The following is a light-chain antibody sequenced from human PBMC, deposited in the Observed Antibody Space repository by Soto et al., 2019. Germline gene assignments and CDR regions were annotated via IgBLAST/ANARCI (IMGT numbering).Light chain of an antibody. Sequence: EIVMTQSPATLSVSPGERATLSCRASQSVSSNLAWYQQKPGQAPRLLIYGASTRATGIPAKFSGSRSGTEFTLTISSLQSEDFAVSYCQQYNNCPPYTFGQGTKLEIK. CDR2: GAS. CDR1: QSVSSN. V-gene: IGKV3-15*01. CDR3: QQYNNCPPYT. J-gene: IGKJ2*01.